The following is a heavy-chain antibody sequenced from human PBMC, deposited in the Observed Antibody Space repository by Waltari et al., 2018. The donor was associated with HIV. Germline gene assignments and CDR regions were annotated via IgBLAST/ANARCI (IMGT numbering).Heavy chain of an antibody. Sequence: VKLVESGGGLVQPGGPLGLSCAASGFTFSSYWMTWVRQAPGKGLGWVANIKQDGSEKYYADSVKGRFTIARDNAKNSLYLQMNRLRAEDTAVYYCASLYCSGGSCYDYWGQGTLVTVSS. CDR2: IKQDGSEK. D-gene: IGHD2-15*01. J-gene: IGHJ4*02. V-gene: IGHV3-7*01. CDR3: ASLYCSGGSCYDY. CDR1: GFTFSSYW.